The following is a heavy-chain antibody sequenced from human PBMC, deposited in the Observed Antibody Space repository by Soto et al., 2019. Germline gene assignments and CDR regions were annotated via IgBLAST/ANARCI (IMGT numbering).Heavy chain of an antibody. V-gene: IGHV1-18*01. CDR2: ISAYNGNT. Sequence: QVQLVQSGAEVKKPGASVKVSCKASGYTFTSYGISWVRQAPGQGLEWMGWISAYNGNTNYAQKLQGRDTMTTDTSTRTAYMELRSLRSDDTAVYYCAREGVSYGYYYYGMDVWGQGTTVTVSS. CDR1: GYTFTSYG. D-gene: IGHD5-18*01. J-gene: IGHJ6*02. CDR3: AREGVSYGYYYYGMDV.